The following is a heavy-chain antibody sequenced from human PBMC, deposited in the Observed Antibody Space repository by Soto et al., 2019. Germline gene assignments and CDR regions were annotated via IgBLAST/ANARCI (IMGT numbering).Heavy chain of an antibody. CDR1: GFTFSSYA. V-gene: IGHV3-23*01. Sequence: EVQLLESGGGLVQPGGSLRLPCAASGFTFSSYAMSWVRQAPGKGLEWVSGISVSGGSTYYADSVKGRFTISRDNSKNTLYLQMNSLRAEDTAVYYCAKVIGTTGFGMDVWGQGTTVTVSS. CDR3: AKVIGTTGFGMDV. CDR2: ISVSGGST. J-gene: IGHJ6*02. D-gene: IGHD4-17*01.